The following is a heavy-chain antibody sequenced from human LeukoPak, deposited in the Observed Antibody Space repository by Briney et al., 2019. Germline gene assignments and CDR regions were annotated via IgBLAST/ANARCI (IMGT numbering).Heavy chain of an antibody. D-gene: IGHD3-3*01. CDR1: GYTFSSYW. V-gene: IGHV5-51*01. J-gene: IGHJ4*02. CDR3: ARQNDFRLDY. Sequence: KPGESLRISCKGSGYTFSSYWIGWVRQMPGKGLEWMGIIYPGDSDTRYSPSLQGQVTISVDTSIGTAYLQWSSLKASDTAIYYCARQNDFRLDYWGQGTLVPVSS. CDR2: IYPGDSDT.